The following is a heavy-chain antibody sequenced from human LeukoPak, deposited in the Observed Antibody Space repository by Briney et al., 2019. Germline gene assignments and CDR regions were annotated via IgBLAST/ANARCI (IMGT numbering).Heavy chain of an antibody. D-gene: IGHD2-2*01. CDR1: GYTFTSYG. V-gene: IGHV1-18*04. CDR3: ARGGPIIVVVPAAPTNNWFDP. J-gene: IGHJ5*02. Sequence: ASVKVSCKASGYTFTSYGISWVRQAPAQGQEWMGWISAYNGNTNYAQKLQGRVTMTTDTSTSTAYMELRSLRSDDTAVYCCARGGPIIVVVPAAPTNNWFDPWGQGTLVTVSS. CDR2: ISAYNGNT.